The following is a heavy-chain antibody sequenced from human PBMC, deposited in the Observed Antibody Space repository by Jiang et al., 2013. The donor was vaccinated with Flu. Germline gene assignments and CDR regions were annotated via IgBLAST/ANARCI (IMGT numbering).Heavy chain of an antibody. CDR2: IIPIFGTA. V-gene: IGHV1-69*01. CDR1: GGTFSSYA. Sequence: SGAEVKKPGSSVKVSCKASGGTFSSYAISWVRQAPGQGLEWMGGIIPIFGTANYAQKFQGRVTITADESTSTAYMELSSLRSEDTAVYYCARSLVVVTARAQGYFQHWGQGTLVTVSS. CDR3: ARSLVVVTARAQGYFQH. J-gene: IGHJ1*01. D-gene: IGHD2-21*02.